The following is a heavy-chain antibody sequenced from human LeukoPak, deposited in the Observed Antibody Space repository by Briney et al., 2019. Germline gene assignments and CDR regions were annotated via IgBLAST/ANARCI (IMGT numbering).Heavy chain of an antibody. V-gene: IGHV3-23*01. Sequence: GGSLRLSCAASGFTFSSYAMSWVRKAPGKGLEWVSAISGSGGSTYYTDSVKGRFTISRDNSKNTLYLQMNSLRAEDTAVYYCAKGTRVPAAPLGYWGQGTLVTVSS. J-gene: IGHJ4*02. CDR2: ISGSGGST. D-gene: IGHD2-2*01. CDR3: AKGTRVPAAPLGY. CDR1: GFTFSSYA.